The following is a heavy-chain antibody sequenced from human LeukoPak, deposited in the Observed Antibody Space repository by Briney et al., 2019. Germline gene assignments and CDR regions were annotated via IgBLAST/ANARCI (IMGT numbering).Heavy chain of an antibody. CDR2: IKSDESST. V-gene: IGHV3-74*01. Sequence: PGGSLRLSCAASGFTFRSYWMHWVRQAPGKRLVWVSRIKSDESSTYADSVKGRFTISRDNAKNMLYLQMSGLRAEDTAVYYCARDRGYTFDIWGQGTKVTVSS. J-gene: IGHJ3*02. CDR1: GFTFRSYW. CDR3: ARDRGYTFDI. D-gene: IGHD5-12*01.